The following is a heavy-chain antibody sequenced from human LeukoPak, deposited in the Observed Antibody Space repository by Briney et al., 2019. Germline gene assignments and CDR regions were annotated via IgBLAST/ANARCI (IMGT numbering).Heavy chain of an antibody. Sequence: PSETVSLTCGVYGDSLNGYYWSWIRQSPGKGLEWIGEINHSGHTNYNPSLKSRVTILVDTSKNQFSLNLTSVTAADTAVYYCAKHSFSSYLSSWGQGTLLSVSS. D-gene: IGHD6-13*01. CDR1: GDSLNGYY. CDR3: AKHSFSSYLSS. CDR2: INHSGHT. J-gene: IGHJ5*02. V-gene: IGHV4-34*01.